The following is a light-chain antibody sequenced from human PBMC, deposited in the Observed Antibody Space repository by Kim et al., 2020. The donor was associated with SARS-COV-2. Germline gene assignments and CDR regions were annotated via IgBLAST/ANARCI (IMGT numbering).Light chain of an antibody. V-gene: IGLV2-14*03. CDR1: SGDIADYNS. J-gene: IGLJ3*02. CDR3: TSYTVGTWV. Sequence: QSALTQPASVSGSPGQSITISCTGTSGDIADYNSVSWYQQHPGKAPNLLIYDVNKRPSGISNRFSGSKSGDTASLTISGLQAEDVADYYCTSYTVGTWVFGGGTKVTVL. CDR2: DVN.